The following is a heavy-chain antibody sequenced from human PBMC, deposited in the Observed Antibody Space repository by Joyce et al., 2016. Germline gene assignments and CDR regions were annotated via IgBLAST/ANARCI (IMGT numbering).Heavy chain of an antibody. D-gene: IGHD1-26*01. J-gene: IGHJ4*02. CDR1: GYTFSGDY. CDR2: IDHHTGGT. CDR3: ARDPGVGDY. Sequence: QVQLVQSGAEVKKSGASVKVSCKASGYTFSGDYMHWVRQAPGQGLEWMGWIDHHTGGTNYAQRFQGRVTLTRDTSINTAYMELRNLRSDDTAVYYCARDPGVGDYWGQGTLVIVSS. V-gene: IGHV1-2*02.